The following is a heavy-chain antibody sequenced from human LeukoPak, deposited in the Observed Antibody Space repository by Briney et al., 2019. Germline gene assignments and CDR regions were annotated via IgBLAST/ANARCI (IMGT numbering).Heavy chain of an antibody. Sequence: SETLSLTCSISGGSISGYYWTWIRQPAGKGLEWIGRVYTSGSTHYNPSLKTRLTMSVDTSKNQFSLKPSSVTAADTAVYYCARLITGTTTAFDIWGQGTMVTVSS. CDR3: ARLITGTTTAFDI. D-gene: IGHD1-7*01. CDR2: VYTSGST. J-gene: IGHJ3*02. V-gene: IGHV4-4*07. CDR1: GGSISGYY.